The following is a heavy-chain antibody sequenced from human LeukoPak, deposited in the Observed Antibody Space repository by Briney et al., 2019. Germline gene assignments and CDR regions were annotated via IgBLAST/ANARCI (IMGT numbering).Heavy chain of an antibody. D-gene: IGHD2-21*01. CDR3: ARQHPYYYYYYMDV. Sequence: SETLSLTCAVYGGSFSGYYWSWIRQPPGKGLEWIGEINHSGSTNYNPSLKSRVTISVDTSKNQFSLKLNSVTAADTAVYYCARQHPYYYYYYMDVWGKGTTVTVSS. V-gene: IGHV4-34*01. CDR2: INHSGST. CDR1: GGSFSGYY. J-gene: IGHJ6*03.